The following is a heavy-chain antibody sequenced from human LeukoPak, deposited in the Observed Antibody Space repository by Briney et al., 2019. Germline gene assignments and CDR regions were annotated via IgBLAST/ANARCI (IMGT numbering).Heavy chain of an antibody. CDR2: IYYSGST. V-gene: IGHV4-61*05. J-gene: IGHJ6*03. CDR1: GGSISSSSYY. CDR3: ARSRWFGELPADMDV. Sequence: PSETLSLTCTVSGGSISSSSYYWGWIRQPPGKGLEWIGYIYYSGSTNYNPSLKSRVTISVDTSKNQFSLKLSSVTAADTAVYYCARSRWFGELPADMDVWGKGTTVTVSS. D-gene: IGHD3-10*01.